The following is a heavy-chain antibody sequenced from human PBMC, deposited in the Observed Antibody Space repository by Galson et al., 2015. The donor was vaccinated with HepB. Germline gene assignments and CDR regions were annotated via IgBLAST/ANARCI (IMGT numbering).Heavy chain of an antibody. Sequence: QSGAEVKKPGESLRISCKGSGYSFTNYWISWVRQMPGKGLEWMGRIDPSDSYANYSPSFQGHVTISADKSVSTAYLQWSRLKASDTAMYYCGRSLPAALGMDVWGQGTTVTVSS. CDR1: GYSFTNYW. CDR3: GRSLPAALGMDV. V-gene: IGHV5-10-1*01. D-gene: IGHD2-2*01. CDR2: IDPSDSYA. J-gene: IGHJ6*02.